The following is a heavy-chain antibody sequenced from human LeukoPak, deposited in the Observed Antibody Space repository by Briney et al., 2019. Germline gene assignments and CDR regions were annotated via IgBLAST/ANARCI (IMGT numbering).Heavy chain of an antibody. CDR1: GFTFNSYA. CDR2: ISGIGGST. CDR3: AEGNGMIVGAYFDY. V-gene: IGHV3-23*01. J-gene: IGHJ4*02. Sequence: GGSLRLSCPASGFTFNSYAMSWVRQAPGKGLAGVSCISGIGGSTYFEDSVKGRFTICRDNSKITMYLQRSSLRAEDTAVYYCAEGNGMIVGAYFDYWGQGTLVTVSS. D-gene: IGHD3-22*01.